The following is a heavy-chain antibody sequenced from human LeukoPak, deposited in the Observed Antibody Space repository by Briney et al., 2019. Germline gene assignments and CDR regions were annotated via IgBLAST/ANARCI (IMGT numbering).Heavy chain of an antibody. V-gene: IGHV3-23*01. CDR2: ISGNGVST. J-gene: IGHJ4*02. CDR3: AKESPQFDY. Sequence: GGSLRLSCAASGFTFSSYAMSWVRHAPGKGLEWVSVISGNGVSTHYADSMKGRFTISRDNSKNTLYLQMSSLTAEDTAVYYCAKESPQFDYWGQGTLVTVSS. CDR1: GFTFSSYA.